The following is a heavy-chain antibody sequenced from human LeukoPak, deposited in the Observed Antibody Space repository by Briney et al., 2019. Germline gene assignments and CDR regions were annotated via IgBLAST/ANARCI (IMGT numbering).Heavy chain of an antibody. CDR1: GGSFSGCY. J-gene: IGHJ5*02. Sequence: SETLSLTCAVYGGSFSGCYWSWIRQPPGKGLEWIGEINHSGSTNYNPPLKGRVTISVDTSKNQFSLKLSSVTAADTAVYYCARGITIFGVGSTSWFDPWGQGTLVTVSS. V-gene: IGHV4-34*01. CDR2: INHSGST. D-gene: IGHD3-3*01. CDR3: ARGITIFGVGSTSWFDP.